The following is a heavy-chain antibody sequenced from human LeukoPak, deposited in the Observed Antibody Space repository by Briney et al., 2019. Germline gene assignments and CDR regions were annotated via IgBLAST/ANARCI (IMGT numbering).Heavy chain of an antibody. CDR1: GYSISSGYY. CDR3: ARILREVLTGTYYFDY. Sequence: PSETLSLTCTVSGYSISSGYYWGWIRQPPGKGLEWIGSIYHSGSTYYNPSLKSRVTISVDTSKNQFSLKLSSVTAADTAVYYCARILREVLTGTYYFDYWGQGTLVTVSS. D-gene: IGHD3-9*01. J-gene: IGHJ4*02. CDR2: IYHSGST. V-gene: IGHV4-38-2*02.